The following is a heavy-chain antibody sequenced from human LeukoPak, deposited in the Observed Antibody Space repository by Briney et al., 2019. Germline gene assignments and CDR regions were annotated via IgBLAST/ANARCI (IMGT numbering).Heavy chain of an antibody. D-gene: IGHD6-6*01. J-gene: IGHJ6*02. CDR3: VTRPDVGMDV. CDR2: ISSSSSYI. V-gene: IGHV3-21*01. CDR1: GFTFSSYR. Sequence: GGSLRLSCAASGFTFSSYRMDWVRQAPGKGLEWVSSISSSSSYIYYADSVKGRFTMSRDNAKNSLYLQMNSLRAEDTAVYYCVTRPDVGMDVWGQGTTVTVSS.